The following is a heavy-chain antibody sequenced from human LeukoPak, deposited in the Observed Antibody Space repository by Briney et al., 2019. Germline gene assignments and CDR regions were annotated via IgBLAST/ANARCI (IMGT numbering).Heavy chain of an antibody. CDR1: GYSFTSYW. Sequence: GESLKISCKGSGYSFTSYWIGWVRQTPGKGLEWVSAINGRGGSSYYADSVKGRFTISRDNAKNSLYLQMNSLRAEDTAVYYCARDLEFHYYDSSGYNWFDPWGQGTLVTVSS. CDR2: INGRGGSS. CDR3: ARDLEFHYYDSSGYNWFDP. J-gene: IGHJ5*02. V-gene: IGHV3-23*01. D-gene: IGHD3-22*01.